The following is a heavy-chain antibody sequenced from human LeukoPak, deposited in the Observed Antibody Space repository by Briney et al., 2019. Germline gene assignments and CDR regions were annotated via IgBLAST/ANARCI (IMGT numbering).Heavy chain of an antibody. CDR2: ISSSSSYI. V-gene: IGHV3-21*01. J-gene: IGHJ3*02. CDR3: ARDLADQLLADAFDI. D-gene: IGHD2-2*01. Sequence: GGSLRPSCAASGFTFSSYSMNWVRQAPGKGLEWVSSISSSSSYIYYADSVKGRFTISRDNAKNSLYLQMNSLRAEDTAVYYCARDLADQLLADAFDIWGQGTMVTVSS. CDR1: GFTFSSYS.